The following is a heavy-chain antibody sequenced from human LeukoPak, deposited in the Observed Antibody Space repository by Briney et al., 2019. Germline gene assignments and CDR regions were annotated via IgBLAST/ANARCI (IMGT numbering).Heavy chain of an antibody. V-gene: IGHV4-4*08. Sequence: SETLSLTCTVSGASVTDHYWSGIRQSPGKGLEWIAFISPRGRTSYSPSLKSRLPLGLDPSKSQFALKLSSVTAADTAGYYCARQYPMIFSMPAGGAFDIWGQGTMVTVSS. CDR2: ISPRGRT. D-gene: IGHD3-22*01. CDR1: GASVTDHY. CDR3: ARQYPMIFSMPAGGAFDI. J-gene: IGHJ3*02.